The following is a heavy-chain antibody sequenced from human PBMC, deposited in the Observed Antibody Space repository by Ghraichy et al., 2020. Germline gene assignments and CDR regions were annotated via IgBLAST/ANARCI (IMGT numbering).Heavy chain of an antibody. CDR1: GYTFTGYY. CDR3: AREGMGSGWYPYYYMDV. Sequence: ASVKVSCKASGYTFTGYYMHWVRQAPGQGLEWMGWINPNSGGTNYAQKFQGWVTMTRDTSISTAYMELSRLRSDDTAVYYCAREGMGSGWYPYYYMDVWGKGTTVTVSS. D-gene: IGHD6-19*01. J-gene: IGHJ6*03. V-gene: IGHV1-2*04. CDR2: INPNSGGT.